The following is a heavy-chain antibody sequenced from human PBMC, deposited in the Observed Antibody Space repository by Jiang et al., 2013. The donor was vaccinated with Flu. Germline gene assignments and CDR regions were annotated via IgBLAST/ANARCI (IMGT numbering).Heavy chain of an antibody. Sequence: GSGLVKPSGTLSLTCAVSGGSISSSNWWSWVRQPPGKGLEWIGEIYHSGSTNYNPSLKSRVTISVDKSKNQFSLKLSSVTAADTAVYYCARARSSSPKERENFDYWGQGTLVTVSS. CDR3: ARARSSSPKERENFDY. D-gene: IGHD6-6*01. CDR1: GGSISSSNW. J-gene: IGHJ4*02. V-gene: IGHV4-4*02. CDR2: IYHSGST.